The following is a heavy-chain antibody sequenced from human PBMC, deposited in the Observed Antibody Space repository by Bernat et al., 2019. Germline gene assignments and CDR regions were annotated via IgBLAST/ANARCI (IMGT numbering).Heavy chain of an antibody. Sequence: QVQLVESGGGVVQPGRSLRLSCAASGFTFSSYGMHWVRQAPGKGLEWVAVISYDGSNKYYADSVKGRFTISRDNAKNSLYLQMNSLRAEDTAVYYCARDARGYYDSSGYYWGYWYFDLWGRGTLVTVSS. J-gene: IGHJ2*01. D-gene: IGHD3-22*01. CDR3: ARDARGYYDSSGYYWGYWYFDL. V-gene: IGHV3-30*03. CDR2: ISYDGSNK. CDR1: GFTFSSYG.